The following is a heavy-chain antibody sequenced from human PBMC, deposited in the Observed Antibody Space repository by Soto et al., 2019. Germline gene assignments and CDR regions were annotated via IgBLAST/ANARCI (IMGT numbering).Heavy chain of an antibody. Sequence: QAQLVQSGAELKKPGASVKVSCKASGYPFTNYDISWVRQAPGQGLEWMGWIRHYNGNTNYAQKLQGRVTMTTDTSTSTTYMELRSLRSDETAVYYCARVQNLRDSGGYDCHDYWGQGTLVTVSS. CDR2: IRHYNGNT. V-gene: IGHV1-18*01. CDR3: ARVQNLRDSGGYDCHDY. J-gene: IGHJ4*02. CDR1: GYPFTNYD. D-gene: IGHD3-22*01.